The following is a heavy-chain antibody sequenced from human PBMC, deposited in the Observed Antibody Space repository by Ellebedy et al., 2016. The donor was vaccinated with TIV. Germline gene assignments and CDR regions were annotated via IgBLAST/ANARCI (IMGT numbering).Heavy chain of an antibody. D-gene: IGHD4-23*01. CDR3: ARDPVGVGPAFDI. CDR1: GFTFSNFG. CDR2: ISLYNT. Sequence: GESLKISCVASGFTFSNFGMSWVRQAPGKGLEWVSTISLYNTHYADSVKGRFTISRDNSKDTLYLQVNSLRAEDTAVYYCARDPVGVGPAFDIWGQGTMVTVSS. J-gene: IGHJ3*02. V-gene: IGHV3-23*01.